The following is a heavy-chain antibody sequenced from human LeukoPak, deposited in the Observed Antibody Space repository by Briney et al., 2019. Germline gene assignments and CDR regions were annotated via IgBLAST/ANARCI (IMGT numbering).Heavy chain of an antibody. CDR1: GFTFSSYS. V-gene: IGHV3-21*01. J-gene: IGHJ5*02. CDR2: ISSSSSYI. Sequence: GGSLRLSCAASGFTFSSYSMNWVRQASGKGLEWVSSISSSSSYIYYADSVKGRFTISRDNAKNSLYLQMNSLRAEDTAVYYCARDLKTGSNWFDPWGQGTLVTVSS. CDR3: ARDLKTGSNWFDP.